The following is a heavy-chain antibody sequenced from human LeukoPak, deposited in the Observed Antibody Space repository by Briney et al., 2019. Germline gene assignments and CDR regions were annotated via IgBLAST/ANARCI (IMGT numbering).Heavy chain of an antibody. V-gene: IGHV4-59*01. CDR3: ATEAAGSGAFDY. D-gene: IGHD6-25*01. Sequence: SETLSLTCTVSADSISSYYWSWLRQPPGKGLEWIGYIYYTGTTNYNPSLTRRVTISVDTSKTHFSLTLTSVTAADTAVYYCATEAAGSGAFDYWGQGTLVTVSS. J-gene: IGHJ4*02. CDR1: ADSISSYY. CDR2: IYYTGTT.